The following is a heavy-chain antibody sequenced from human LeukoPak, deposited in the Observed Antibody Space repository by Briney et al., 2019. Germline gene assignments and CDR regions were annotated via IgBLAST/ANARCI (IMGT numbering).Heavy chain of an antibody. V-gene: IGHV4-59*01. CDR2: IYYSGST. Sequence: PSETLSLTCTVSGGSISSYYWSWIRQPPGKGLEWIGYIYYSGSTYYNPSLESRVTISVDTSKNQFPLKLSSVTAADTAVYYCARDRTGTAYYFDYWGQGTLVTVSS. D-gene: IGHD1-1*01. CDR3: ARDRTGTAYYFDY. CDR1: GGSISSYY. J-gene: IGHJ4*02.